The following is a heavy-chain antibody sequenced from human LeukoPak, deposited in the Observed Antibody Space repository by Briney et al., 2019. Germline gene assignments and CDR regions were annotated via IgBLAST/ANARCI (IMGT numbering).Heavy chain of an antibody. V-gene: IGHV3-30-3*01. Sequence: PGGSLRLSCAASGFTFSSYAMHWVRQAPGKGLEWVAVISYDGSNKYYADSVKGRFTISRDNSKNTLYLQMNSLRAEDTAVYYCARTRGYSHGHSSEAYYFDYWGQGTLVTVSS. CDR3: ARTRGYSHGHSSEAYYFDY. CDR2: ISYDGSNK. CDR1: GFTFSSYA. D-gene: IGHD5-18*01. J-gene: IGHJ4*02.